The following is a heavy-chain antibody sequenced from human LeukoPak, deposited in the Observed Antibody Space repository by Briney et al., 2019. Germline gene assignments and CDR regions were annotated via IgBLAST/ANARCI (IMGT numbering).Heavy chain of an antibody. CDR3: ARGDYDFWSGYYSGGSNWFDP. V-gene: IGHV3-7*01. J-gene: IGHJ5*02. Sequence: GGSLRLSCAASGFTFSSYWMSWVRQAPGKGLEWVANIKQDGSEKYYVDSVKGRFTISRDNAKNSLYLQMNSLRAEDTAVYCCARGDYDFWSGYYSGGSNWFDPWGQGTLVTVSS. CDR1: GFTFSSYW. CDR2: IKQDGSEK. D-gene: IGHD3-3*01.